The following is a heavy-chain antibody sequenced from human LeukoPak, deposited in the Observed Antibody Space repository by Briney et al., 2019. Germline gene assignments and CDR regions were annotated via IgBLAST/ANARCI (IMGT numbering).Heavy chain of an antibody. D-gene: IGHD4-17*01. Sequence: ASVKVSCKASGGTFSSYAISWVRQAPGQGLEWMGIINPSGGSTSYAQKFQGRVTMTRDTSTSTVYMELSSLRSEDTAVYYCARASDYGDDTAGYWGQGTLVTVSS. J-gene: IGHJ4*02. CDR1: GGTFSSYA. V-gene: IGHV1-46*01. CDR3: ARASDYGDDTAGY. CDR2: INPSGGST.